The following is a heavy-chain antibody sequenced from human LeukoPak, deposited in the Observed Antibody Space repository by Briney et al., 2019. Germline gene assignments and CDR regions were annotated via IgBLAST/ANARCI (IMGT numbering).Heavy chain of an antibody. D-gene: IGHD2-21*02. CDR1: GGTFSSYA. J-gene: IGHJ3*02. V-gene: IGHV1-69*04. CDR3: ARNGVGAYCGGDCYDAFDI. Sequence: SVKVSCKASGGTFSSYAISWVRQAPGQGLEWMGRIIPILGIANYAQKFQGRVTITADKSTSTAYMELSSLRSEDTAVYYCARNGVGAYCGGDCYDAFDIWGQGTMVTVSS. CDR2: IIPILGIA.